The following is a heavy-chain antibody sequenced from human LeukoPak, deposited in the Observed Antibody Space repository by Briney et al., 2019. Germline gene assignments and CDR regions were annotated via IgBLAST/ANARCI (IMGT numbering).Heavy chain of an antibody. CDR3: ARYCSSTNCYKGGFDP. V-gene: IGHV4-31*03. CDR2: IYYSGST. J-gene: IGHJ5*02. CDR1: RGSISSGGYY. D-gene: IGHD2-2*02. Sequence: PSETLSLTCTVSRGSISSGGYYWSWIRQHPGKGLEWIGYIYYSGSTYSNPSLKSRVTISVDTSKNQFSLNLSSVTAADTAVYYCARYCSSTNCYKGGFDPWGQGTLVTVSS.